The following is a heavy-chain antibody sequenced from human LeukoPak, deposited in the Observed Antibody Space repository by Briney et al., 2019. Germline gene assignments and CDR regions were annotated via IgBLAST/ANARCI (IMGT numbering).Heavy chain of an antibody. V-gene: IGHV4-34*01. Sequence: PSETLSLTCAVYGGSFSGYYWSWIRQPPGKGLEWIGEINHSGSTNYNPSLKSRVTISVDTSKNQFSLKLSSVTAADTAVYYCARGPSTVTDAEQAFDYWGQGTLVTVSS. J-gene: IGHJ4*02. CDR1: GGSFSGYY. CDR2: INHSGST. CDR3: ARGPSTVTDAEQAFDY. D-gene: IGHD4-17*01.